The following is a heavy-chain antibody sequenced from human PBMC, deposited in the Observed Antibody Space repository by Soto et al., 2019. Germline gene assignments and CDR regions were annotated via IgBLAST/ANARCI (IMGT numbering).Heavy chain of an antibody. Sequence: QVQLVESGGGVVHPGRSLRLSCTASGFNFSDFGMHWVRQAPGKGLEWLALISSDGSNKFYADSVRGRFTVSRDRSDNPLHLHMSAVRNDDTAMYYCAKDFARGPMGMSLDSWGKGTLVIVSS. D-gene: IGHD1-26*01. V-gene: IGHV3-30*18. CDR1: GFNFSDFG. J-gene: IGHJ4*02. CDR2: ISSDGSNK. CDR3: AKDFARGPMGMSLDS.